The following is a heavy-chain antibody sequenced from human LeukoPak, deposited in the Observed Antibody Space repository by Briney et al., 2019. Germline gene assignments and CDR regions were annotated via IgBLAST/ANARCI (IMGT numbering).Heavy chain of an antibody. Sequence: GGSLRLSCAASGFTFSSYTMNWVRQAPGKGLEWVSSISSSSSYIYYADSVKGRFTISRDNAKNSLYLQMNSLRAEDTAVYYCARDTYDILTGYYKWAFDIWGQGTMVTVSS. CDR3: ARDTYDILTGYYKWAFDI. V-gene: IGHV3-21*06. J-gene: IGHJ3*02. CDR2: ISSSSSYI. D-gene: IGHD3-9*01. CDR1: GFTFSSYT.